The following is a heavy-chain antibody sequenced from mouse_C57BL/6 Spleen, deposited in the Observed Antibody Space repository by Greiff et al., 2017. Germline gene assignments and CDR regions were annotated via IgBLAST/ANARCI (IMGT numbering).Heavy chain of an antibody. J-gene: IGHJ1*03. D-gene: IGHD2-1*01. CDR1: GFTFSDYY. CDR2: INYDGSST. Sequence: EVQLMESEGGLVQPGSSMKLSCTASGFTFSDYYMAWVRQAPEKGLEWVANINYDGSSTYYLDSLKSRFIISRDNAKNILYLQMSSLKSEDTATYYCAREGGGKTGYFDVWGTGTTVTVSS. CDR3: AREGGGKTGYFDV. V-gene: IGHV5-16*01.